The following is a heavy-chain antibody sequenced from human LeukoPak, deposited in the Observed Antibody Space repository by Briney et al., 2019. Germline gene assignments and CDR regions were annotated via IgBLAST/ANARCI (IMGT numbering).Heavy chain of an antibody. D-gene: IGHD5-24*01. CDR1: GFTFSNYV. J-gene: IGHJ4*02. Sequence: GGSXRLSCAAYGFTFSNYVASWVRQAPGKGLEWVAEISGNGVSTNYADSVRGRFTISRDNSKNTVFLQMNSLRAEDTAIYYCATLKDKWLQSPGTDYWGQGTLVTVSS. V-gene: IGHV3-23*01. CDR3: ATLKDKWLQSPGTDY. CDR2: ISGNGVST.